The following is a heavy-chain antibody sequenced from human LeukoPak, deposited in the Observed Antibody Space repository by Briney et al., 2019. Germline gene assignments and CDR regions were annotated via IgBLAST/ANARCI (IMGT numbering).Heavy chain of an antibody. J-gene: IGHJ4*02. CDR2: VSYDGSKK. D-gene: IGHD3-10*01. CDR1: GFILSSYG. Sequence: GGSLRLSCAASGFILSSYGMSWVHQAPGKGLEWVAVVSYDGSKKYYGDSVKGRFTISRDNSKSTLSLQMNSLRADDTAVYYCAKEYYYGSGSYYTNFDYWGQGILVTVSS. V-gene: IGHV3-30*18. CDR3: AKEYYYGSGSYYTNFDY.